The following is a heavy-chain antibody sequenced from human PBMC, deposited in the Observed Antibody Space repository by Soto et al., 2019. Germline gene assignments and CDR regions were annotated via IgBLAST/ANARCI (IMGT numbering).Heavy chain of an antibody. CDR1: GGSISSYY. CDR3: ARGRNTATDY. Sequence: SETLSLTCTVSGGSISSYYWSWIRQPPGKGLEWIGYIYYSGSTNYNPSLKSRVTISVDTSKNQFSLKLSSVTAADTAVYYCARGRNTATDYWGQGTLVTVSS. D-gene: IGHD1-1*01. V-gene: IGHV4-59*12. J-gene: IGHJ4*02. CDR2: IYYSGST.